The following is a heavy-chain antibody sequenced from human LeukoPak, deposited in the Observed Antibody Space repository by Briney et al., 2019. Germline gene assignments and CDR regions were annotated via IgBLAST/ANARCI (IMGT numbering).Heavy chain of an antibody. V-gene: IGHV1-24*01. CDR2: FDPEDGET. J-gene: IGHJ3*02. D-gene: IGHD3-10*01. CDR3: ATDLAVRGVIDAFDI. CDR1: GYTLTELS. Sequence: ASVMVSCKVSGYTLTELSMHWVRQARGKGLEWMGGFDPEDGETIYAQKFQVRVTMTEDTSTDTAYMELSSLRSEDTAVYYCATDLAVRGVIDAFDIWGQGTMVTVSS.